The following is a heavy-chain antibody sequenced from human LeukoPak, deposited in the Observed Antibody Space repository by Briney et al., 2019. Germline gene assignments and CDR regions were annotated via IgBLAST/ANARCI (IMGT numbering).Heavy chain of an antibody. CDR1: GGSFTFTSHA. V-gene: IGHV1-69*13. D-gene: IGHD3-22*01. CDR2: LIPIYGSA. CDR3: AGFFYDNSGDAFDI. J-gene: IGHJ3*02. Sequence: SVKVSCKTSGGSFTFTSHAISWVRQAPGQGLEWVGGLIPIYGSANYAQKFQGRVTITSDESTRTVYMELSSLRPEDSAVYYCAGFFYDNSGDAFDIWGQGTMVTVSS.